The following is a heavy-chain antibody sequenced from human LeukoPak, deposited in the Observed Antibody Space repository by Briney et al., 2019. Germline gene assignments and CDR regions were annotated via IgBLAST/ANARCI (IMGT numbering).Heavy chain of an antibody. CDR3: AREYYYDSSGGRFDP. V-gene: IGHV1-18*01. D-gene: IGHD3-22*01. Sequence: ASVKVSCKASGYTFTSYGISRVRQAPGQGLEWMGWISAYNGNTNYAQKLQGRVTMTTDTSTSTAYMELRSLRSDDTAVYYCAREYYYDSSGGRFDPWGQGTLVTVSS. CDR1: GYTFTSYG. CDR2: ISAYNGNT. J-gene: IGHJ5*02.